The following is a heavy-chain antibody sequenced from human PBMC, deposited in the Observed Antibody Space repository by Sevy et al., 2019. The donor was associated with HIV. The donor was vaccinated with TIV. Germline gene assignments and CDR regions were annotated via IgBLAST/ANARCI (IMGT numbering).Heavy chain of an antibody. CDR1: GFTFSSHW. Sequence: GGSLRLSCAASGFTFSSHWMSWVRQAPGKGLEWVANIKQDGSDKYYVDSVKGRFTISRDNAKNPLSLQMNSLRAEDTAVYYCARDTGGIGMDVWGQGTTVTVSS. D-gene: IGHD6-13*01. J-gene: IGHJ6*02. V-gene: IGHV3-7*01. CDR2: IKQDGSDK. CDR3: ARDTGGIGMDV.